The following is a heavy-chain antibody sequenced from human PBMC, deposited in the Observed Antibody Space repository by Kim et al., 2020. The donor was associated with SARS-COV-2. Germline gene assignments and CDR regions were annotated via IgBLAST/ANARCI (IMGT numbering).Heavy chain of an antibody. CDR3: AREVQNWFDS. V-gene: IGHV1-3*01. Sequence: NTKYSPKLQGRVTMNRDNSANTAYMELSSLRSEDTAVYYCAREVQNWFDSWGQGTLVTVSS. J-gene: IGHJ5*01. CDR2: NT.